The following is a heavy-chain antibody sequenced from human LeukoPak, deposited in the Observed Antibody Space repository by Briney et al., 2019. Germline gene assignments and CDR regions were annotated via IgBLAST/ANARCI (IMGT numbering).Heavy chain of an antibody. V-gene: IGHV3-21*01. D-gene: IGHD1-26*01. CDR2: ISSDSSYI. J-gene: IGHJ4*02. CDR1: GFTFSSLA. CDR3: ARDLSGSYFDY. Sequence: GGSLRLSCVASGFTFSSLAMNWVRQAPGKGLEWVSSISSDSSYIDYADSVKGRFTISRDNAKNSLYLQMNSLRDDDTAVYYCARDLSGSYFDYWGQGTLVTVSS.